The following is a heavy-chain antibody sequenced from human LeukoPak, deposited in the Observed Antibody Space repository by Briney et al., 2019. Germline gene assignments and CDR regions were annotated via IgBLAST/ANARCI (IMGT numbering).Heavy chain of an antibody. CDR3: ARAAVVTGGLDL. CDR2: ISFDGNTK. CDR1: GFTFSSYT. V-gene: IGHV3-30*03. Sequence: GGSLRLSRAASGFTFSSYTMHWVRQAPGKGLEWVAVISFDGNTKYYADSVRGRVPISRDNSRNTLFLEINSLRPEDTAVYFCARAAVVTGGLDLWGRGTLVTVSS. D-gene: IGHD2-21*02. J-gene: IGHJ2*01.